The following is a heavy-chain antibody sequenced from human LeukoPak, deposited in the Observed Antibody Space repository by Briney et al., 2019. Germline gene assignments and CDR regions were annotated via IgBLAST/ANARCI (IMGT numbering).Heavy chain of an antibody. Sequence: ASVKVSCKASGYTFTSYAMNWVRQAPGQGLEWMGWINTNTGNPTYAQGFTGRFVFSLDTSVSTAYLQISGLKAEDTAVYYCARGTPGIAAAGQDYFDYWGQGTPVTVSS. J-gene: IGHJ4*02. CDR2: INTNTGNP. D-gene: IGHD6-13*01. V-gene: IGHV7-4-1*02. CDR3: ARGTPGIAAAGQDYFDY. CDR1: GYTFTSYA.